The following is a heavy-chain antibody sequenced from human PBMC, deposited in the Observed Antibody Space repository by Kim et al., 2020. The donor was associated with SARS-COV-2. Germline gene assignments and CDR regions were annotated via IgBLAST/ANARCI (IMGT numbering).Heavy chain of an antibody. CDR1: GFTFSSYA. J-gene: IGHJ4*02. D-gene: IGHD3-22*01. CDR3: AKINYYDGSGYEN. CDR2: ISGSGGIT. Sequence: GGSLRLSCAASGFTFSSYAMSWVRQAPGKGLEWVSAISGSGGITYYADTVKGRITIPRDNSKNTLYLQINTLRAEAAAAYYCAKINYYDGSGYENWGQG. V-gene: IGHV3-23*01.